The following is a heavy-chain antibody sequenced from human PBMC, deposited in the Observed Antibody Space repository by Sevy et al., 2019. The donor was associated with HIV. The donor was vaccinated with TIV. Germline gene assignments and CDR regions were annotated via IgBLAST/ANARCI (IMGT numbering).Heavy chain of an antibody. V-gene: IGHV3-23*01. J-gene: IGHJ4*02. CDR2: ISDNGTST. CDR1: GFTFSTYS. Sequence: GGSLRLSCAASGFTFSTYSMTWVRQAPRKGLEWVSAISDNGTSTYYTDSVEGRFTISRDNSKSTLFLHMNSLRAEDTALYYCAKLAGDFPHFDFWGLGTLVTVSS. D-gene: IGHD6-19*01. CDR3: AKLAGDFPHFDF.